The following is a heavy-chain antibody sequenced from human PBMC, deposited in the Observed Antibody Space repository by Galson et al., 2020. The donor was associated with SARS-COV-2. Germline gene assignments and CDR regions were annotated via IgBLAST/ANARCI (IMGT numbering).Heavy chain of an antibody. D-gene: IGHD6-13*01. CDR3: AREWGAAAFDS. CDR2: INPNGGRT. J-gene: IGHJ4*02. V-gene: IGHV1-46*01. CDR1: GYTFTSYY. Sequence: ASVKVSCKASGYTFTSYYMYWVRQAPGQGLEWIARINPNGGRTSYAQKFLGSVTVTRDTSTSTVYMDLSSLKSDDTAVYYCAREWGAAAFDSWGQGTLVTVSS.